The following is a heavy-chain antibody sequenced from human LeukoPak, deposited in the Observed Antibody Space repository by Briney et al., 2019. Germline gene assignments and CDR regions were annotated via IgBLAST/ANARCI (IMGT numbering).Heavy chain of an antibody. J-gene: IGHJ4*01. CDR1: GGSISSGDYY. V-gene: IGHV4-31*03. Sequence: SETLSLTCTVSGGSISSGDYYWSWIRQHPGKGLEWIGHIYYSGTTYYSPSLRSRVTMSVDTSKNQFSLNLSSVTAADTAVYYCARVTGSSVKVDYWGQGTLVTVSS. D-gene: IGHD3-3*01. CDR3: ARVTGSSVKVDY. CDR2: IYYSGTT.